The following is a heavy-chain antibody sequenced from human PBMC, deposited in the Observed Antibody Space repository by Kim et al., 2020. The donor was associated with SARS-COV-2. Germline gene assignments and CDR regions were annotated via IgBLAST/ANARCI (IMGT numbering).Heavy chain of an antibody. J-gene: IGHJ4*02. Sequence: SETLSLTCTVSGYSISSGYYWGWIRQPPGKGLEWIGSIYHSGSTYYNPSLKSRVTISVDTSKNQFSLKLSSVTAADTAVYYCARGPPGDHFDYWGQGTLVTVSS. V-gene: IGHV4-38-2*02. CDR3: ARGPPGDHFDY. D-gene: IGHD7-27*01. CDR2: IYHSGST. CDR1: GYSISSGYY.